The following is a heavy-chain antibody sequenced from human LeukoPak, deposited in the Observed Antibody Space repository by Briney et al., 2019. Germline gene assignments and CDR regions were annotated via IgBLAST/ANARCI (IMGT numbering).Heavy chain of an antibody. CDR1: GFTFSSYS. J-gene: IGHJ4*02. CDR3: ARNYGSGSYYCEDY. D-gene: IGHD3-10*01. Sequence: PGGSLRLSCAASGFTFSSYSMNWVRQAPGKGLEWVSYISSSSSTIYYADSVKGRFTISRDNAKNSLYLQMNSLRAEDTALYYCARNYGSGSYYCEDYWGQGTLVTVSS. V-gene: IGHV3-48*01. CDR2: ISSSSSTI.